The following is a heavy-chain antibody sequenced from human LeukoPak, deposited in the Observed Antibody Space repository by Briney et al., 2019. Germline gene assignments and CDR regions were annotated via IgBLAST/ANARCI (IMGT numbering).Heavy chain of an antibody. V-gene: IGHV3-30*19. D-gene: IGHD2/OR15-2a*01. CDR2: ISYDGSNK. CDR3: AREFPSCTIRIKGAFDY. CDR1: GFTFSSYG. J-gene: IGHJ4*02. Sequence: PGGSLRLSCAASGFTFSSYGMHWVRQAPGKGLEWVAVISYDGSNKYYADSVKGRFTISRDNSKNPLYLQMNSLRAEDTAVYYCAREFPSCTIRIKGAFDYWGQGTLVTVSS.